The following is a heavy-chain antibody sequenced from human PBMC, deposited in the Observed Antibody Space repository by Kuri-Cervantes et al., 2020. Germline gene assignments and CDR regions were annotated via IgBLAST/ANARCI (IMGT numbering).Heavy chain of an antibody. J-gene: IGHJ6*03. V-gene: IGHV4-59*01. D-gene: IGHD6-13*01. CDR1: GGSISSYY. CDR2: IYYSGST. Sequence: SETLSLTCTVSGGSISSYYWSWIRRPPGKGLEWIGYIYYSGSTNYNPSLKSRVTISVDTSKNQFSLKLSSVTAADTAVYYCARGVAAAGPPYYYYYYMDVWGKGTTVAVSS. CDR3: ARGVAAAGPPYYYYYYMDV.